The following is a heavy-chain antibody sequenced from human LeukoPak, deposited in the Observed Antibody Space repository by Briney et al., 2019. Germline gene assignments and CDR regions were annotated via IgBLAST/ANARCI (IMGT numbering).Heavy chain of an antibody. CDR1: GFTFSSYA. Sequence: PGGSLRLSCAASGFTFSSYAMSWVRQAPGKGLEWVSAISGSGGSTYYADSVKGRFTISRDNSKNTLYLQMNSLRAEDTAVYYCAKKPYDSSGYLPYYFDYWGQGTLVTVSS. V-gene: IGHV3-23*01. CDR3: AKKPYDSSGYLPYYFDY. CDR2: ISGSGGST. J-gene: IGHJ4*02. D-gene: IGHD3-22*01.